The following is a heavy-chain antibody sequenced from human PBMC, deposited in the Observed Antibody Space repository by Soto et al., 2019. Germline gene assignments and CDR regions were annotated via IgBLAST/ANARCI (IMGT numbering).Heavy chain of an antibody. CDR1: GYTFTGYY. CDR3: AREINYDFWSGFRRGAFDI. Sequence: QVQLVQSGAEVKKPGASVKVSCKASGYTFTGYYMHWVRQAPGQGLEWMGWINPNSGGTNYAQKFQGWVTMTRDTSISTAYMEVSRLRSDDTAVYYGAREINYDFWSGFRRGAFDIWGQGTMVTVSS. D-gene: IGHD3-3*01. V-gene: IGHV1-2*04. J-gene: IGHJ3*02. CDR2: INPNSGGT.